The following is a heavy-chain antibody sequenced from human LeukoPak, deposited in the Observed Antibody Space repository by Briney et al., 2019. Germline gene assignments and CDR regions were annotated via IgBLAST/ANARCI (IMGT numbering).Heavy chain of an antibody. CDR2: IKDDGSEK. Sequence: GGSLRLSCAASGFSISSYWMTWVRQAPGKGLEWVANIKDDGSEKDHMDSAMGRFTISRANAKNTLCLQMNSLRVEDTAVYYCARHDAFDLWGPGTNVIASS. V-gene: IGHV3-7*01. CDR3: ARHDAFDL. J-gene: IGHJ3*01. CDR1: GFSISSYW.